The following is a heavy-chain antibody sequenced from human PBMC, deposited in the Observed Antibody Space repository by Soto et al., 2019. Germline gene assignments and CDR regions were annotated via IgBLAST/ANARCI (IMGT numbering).Heavy chain of an antibody. J-gene: IGHJ4*02. CDR3: ARDKITGLFDY. D-gene: IGHD2-8*02. CDR1: GGSFSGYY. V-gene: IGHV4-34*01. Sequence: QVQLQQWGAGLLKPSETLSLTCAVYGGSFSGYYWTWIRQPPGTGLEWIGEINHSGSTNYNLSLKSRVTISVDTSKNQFSLKLTSVPAADTAVYYCARDKITGLFDYWGQGTLVTVSS. CDR2: INHSGST.